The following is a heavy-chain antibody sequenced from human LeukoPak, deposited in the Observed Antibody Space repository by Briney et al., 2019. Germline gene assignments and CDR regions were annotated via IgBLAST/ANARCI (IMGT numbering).Heavy chain of an antibody. Sequence: GGSLRLSCAASGFNFNNYDMHWVRQAPGKGLEWVSALGSAGDTYYPDSVRGRFTISKETAKNSLYLQMTSLRDEDTAVYYCVRGRRSYGFDHWGQGTLVTVSS. CDR1: GFNFNNYD. D-gene: IGHD3-16*01. V-gene: IGHV3-13*01. CDR3: VRGRRSYGFDH. J-gene: IGHJ4*02. CDR2: LGSAGDT.